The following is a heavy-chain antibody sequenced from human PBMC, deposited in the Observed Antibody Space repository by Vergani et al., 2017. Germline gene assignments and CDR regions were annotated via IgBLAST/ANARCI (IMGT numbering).Heavy chain of an antibody. CDR1: GFTFSSYA. Sequence: VQLLESGGGLVQPGGSLRLSCAASGFTFSSYAMHWVRQAPGQGLEWVAVISYDGSNKYYADSVKGRFTISRDNSKNTLYLQMNSLRAEDTTVYYCARDWEYYYDSSGYYYYGMDVWDQGTTVTVAS. D-gene: IGHD3-22*01. CDR3: ARDWEYYYDSSGYYYYGMDV. V-gene: IGHV3-30-3*01. CDR2: ISYDGSNK. J-gene: IGHJ6*02.